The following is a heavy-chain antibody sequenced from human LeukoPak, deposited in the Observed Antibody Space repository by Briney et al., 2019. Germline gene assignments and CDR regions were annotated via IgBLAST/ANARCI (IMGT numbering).Heavy chain of an antibody. D-gene: IGHD4-11*01. CDR1: GGSFSGYY. Sequence: SETLSLTCAVYGGSFSGYYWSWIRQPPGKGPEWIGEINHSGSTNYNPSLKSRVTISVDTSKNQFSLKLSSVTAADTAVYYCARGRLHWFDPWGQGTLVTVSS. J-gene: IGHJ5*02. CDR2: INHSGST. V-gene: IGHV4-34*01. CDR3: ARGRLHWFDP.